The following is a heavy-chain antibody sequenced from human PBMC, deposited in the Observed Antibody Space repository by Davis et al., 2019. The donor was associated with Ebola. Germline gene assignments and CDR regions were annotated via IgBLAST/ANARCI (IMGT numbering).Heavy chain of an antibody. Sequence: SVKVSCKASGGTLSSYAINWVRQAPGQGLEWMGGIIPIFGAAKYAQKFQGRVTVTADESTSTAYMELSSLRSEDTAVYYCARGILGTNLFDHWGQGTLVTVSS. J-gene: IGHJ4*02. CDR3: ARGILGTNLFDH. CDR1: GGTLSSYA. CDR2: IIPIFGAA. V-gene: IGHV1-69*13. D-gene: IGHD1-26*01.